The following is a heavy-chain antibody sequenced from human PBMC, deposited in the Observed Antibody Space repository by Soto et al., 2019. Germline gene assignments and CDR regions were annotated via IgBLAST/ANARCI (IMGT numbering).Heavy chain of an antibody. CDR1: GGSITSGGYY. V-gene: IGHV4-31*03. CDR3: ARTGDCSSTSCYAFYYYGMDV. J-gene: IGHJ6*02. Sequence: SETLSLTCTVTGGSITSGGYYWSWLRQRPGKGLEWIGCVYHSGTSYSNPSLEGRVSLSVDTSRNHFSLRLDSVTAADTAVYYCARTGDCSSTSCYAFYYYGMDVWGQGTTVTVSS. CDR2: VYHSGTS. D-gene: IGHD2-2*01.